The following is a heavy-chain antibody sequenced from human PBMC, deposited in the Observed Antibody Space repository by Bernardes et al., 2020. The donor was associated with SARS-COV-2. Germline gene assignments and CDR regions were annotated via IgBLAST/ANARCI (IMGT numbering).Heavy chain of an antibody. Sequence: GGSLRLSCVVSGFTLDTFAMSWVRQAPGKGLEWVSGVSGSGDTYYADSVKGRFTISRDNSKNILFLQMNNLRAEDTAVYYCAKDYCGGDCDFFDYWGQGTVVTVSS. D-gene: IGHD2-21*02. V-gene: IGHV3-23*01. CDR1: GFTLDTFA. CDR2: VSGSGDT. CDR3: AKDYCGGDCDFFDY. J-gene: IGHJ4*02.